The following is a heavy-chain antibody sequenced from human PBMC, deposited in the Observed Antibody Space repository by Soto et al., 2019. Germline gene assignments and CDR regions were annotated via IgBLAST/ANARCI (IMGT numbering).Heavy chain of an antibody. Sequence: PSETLSLTCTVSGGSISPHYWSWIRQSPGKGLEWIGYIYFTGTTNYNPSLKSRVTISTEKSQNQFSLKLTYVTAADTAVYYCATGGSWFDPWGKGTLVTVSS. CDR2: IYFTGTT. CDR1: GGSISPHY. V-gene: IGHV4-59*11. J-gene: IGHJ5*02. CDR3: ATGGSWFDP.